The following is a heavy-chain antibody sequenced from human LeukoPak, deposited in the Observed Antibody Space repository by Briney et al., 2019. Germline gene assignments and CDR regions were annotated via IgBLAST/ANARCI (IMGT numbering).Heavy chain of an antibody. V-gene: IGHV6-1*01. J-gene: IGHJ4*02. CDR2: TYYRSKWYT. D-gene: IGHD6-19*01. CDR3: ARIISTAWYLDY. Sequence: SQTLSLTCAISGDTVSSNTASWTWIRQSPSRGLEWLGRTYYRSKWYTDYAVSVKSRITINPDTSKNQFSLHLNSVTPEDTAVYFCARIISTAWYLDYWGQGTLVTVSS. CDR1: GDTVSSNTAS.